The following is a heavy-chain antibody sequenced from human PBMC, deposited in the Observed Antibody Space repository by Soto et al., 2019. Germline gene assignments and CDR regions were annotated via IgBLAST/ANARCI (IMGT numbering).Heavy chain of an antibody. V-gene: IGHV4-31*03. D-gene: IGHD6-25*01. J-gene: IGHJ6*02. Sequence: SETLSLTCTVSGGSISSGGYYWSWIRQHPGKGLEWIGYIYYSGSTYYNPSLKSRVTISVDTSKNQFSLKLSSVTAADTAVYYCARVVIAAEGYYCGMDVWGQGTTVTVPS. CDR1: GGSISSGGYY. CDR2: IYYSGST. CDR3: ARVVIAAEGYYCGMDV.